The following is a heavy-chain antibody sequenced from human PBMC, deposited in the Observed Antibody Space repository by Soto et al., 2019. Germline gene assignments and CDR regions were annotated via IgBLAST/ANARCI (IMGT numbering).Heavy chain of an antibody. D-gene: IGHD2-2*01. Sequence: QVHLVQSGAEVRKPGASVRVSCKAPGSTFTSHHINWVRQATGQGLEWMGWMNPNSGDTAYAQKFQGRVTMTRNTSLNTAFLELNSLKFDDTAVYFCARGEVMSRPYDSWGQGTLVTVSS. J-gene: IGHJ5*01. CDR3: ARGEVMSRPYDS. CDR1: GSTFTSHH. V-gene: IGHV1-8*01. CDR2: MNPNSGDT.